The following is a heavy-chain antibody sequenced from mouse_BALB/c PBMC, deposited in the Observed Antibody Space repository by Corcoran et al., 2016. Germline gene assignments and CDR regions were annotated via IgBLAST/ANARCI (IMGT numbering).Heavy chain of an antibody. CDR3: ARGAPYYFDY. Sequence: EVQLQQSGPELVKPGASVKISCKASGYSFTGYYMHWVKQSHVKSLEWIGRINPYNGATSYNQNFKDKASLTVDKSSSTAYMELHSLTSEDSAVYYCARGAPYYFDYWGQGTTLTVSS. D-gene: IGHD3-1*01. CDR1: GYSFTGYY. J-gene: IGHJ2*01. V-gene: IGHV1-26*01. CDR2: INPYNGAT.